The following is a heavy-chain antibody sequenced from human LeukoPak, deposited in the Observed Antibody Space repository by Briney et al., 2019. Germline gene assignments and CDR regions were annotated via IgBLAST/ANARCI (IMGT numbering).Heavy chain of an antibody. CDR3: ARGSRYCSSISCYKYYYAMDV. CDR1: GGSFSDSY. V-gene: IGHV4-34*01. J-gene: IGHJ6*02. D-gene: IGHD2-2*02. Sequence: PSETLSLTCAVYGGSFSDSYWSWIRQPPGKGLEWIGEINHRGSTNFKSSLKSRVTISVDTSKNQFSLKLSSVTAADTAVYFCARGSRYCSSISCYKYYYAMDVWGQGTTVTVSS. CDR2: INHRGST.